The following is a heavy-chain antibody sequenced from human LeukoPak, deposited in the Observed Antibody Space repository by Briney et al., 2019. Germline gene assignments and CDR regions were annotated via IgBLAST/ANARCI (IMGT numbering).Heavy chain of an antibody. Sequence: GRSLRLSCEASGFTFSHYGMHWVRQAPGKGLEWVAVIWSDATNQYYAGSVKGRFTISRDNSKNTLYLQMNSLRVEDTAVYYCARAMRGYSYILEHWGQGTLVTVSS. CDR3: ARAMRGYSYILEH. CDR2: IWSDATNQ. V-gene: IGHV3-33*01. CDR1: GFTFSHYG. D-gene: IGHD5-18*01. J-gene: IGHJ1*01.